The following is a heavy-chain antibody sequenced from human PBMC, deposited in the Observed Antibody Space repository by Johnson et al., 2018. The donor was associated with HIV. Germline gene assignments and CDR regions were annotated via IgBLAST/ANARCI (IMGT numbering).Heavy chain of an antibody. D-gene: IGHD3-22*01. CDR2: IGTAGDA. V-gene: IGHV3-13*01. J-gene: IGHJ3*02. Sequence: VQLVESGGGLVQPGGSLRLSCAASGFTFSSYDMHWVRQTTGKGLEWVSAIGTAGDAYYPGSVKGRFTISRENAKNSLYLQMNSLRTEDTAVYYCARGRWLRDAFDIWGQGTMVTVSS. CDR1: GFTFSSYD. CDR3: ARGRWLRDAFDI.